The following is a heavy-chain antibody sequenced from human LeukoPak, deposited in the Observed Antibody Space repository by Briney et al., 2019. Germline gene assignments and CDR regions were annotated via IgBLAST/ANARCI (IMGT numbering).Heavy chain of an antibody. Sequence: SETLSLTCIVSGGSISSSIYYWAWVRQPPGKGLEWIGTVFYNGATQYSPSLRSRVTISIDTSTNQFSLKLSSVTAADTAVYYCARDEYSSSFPDYWGQGTLVTVSS. V-gene: IGHV4-39*07. J-gene: IGHJ4*02. CDR1: GGSISSSIYY. D-gene: IGHD6-13*01. CDR3: ARDEYSSSFPDY. CDR2: VFYNGAT.